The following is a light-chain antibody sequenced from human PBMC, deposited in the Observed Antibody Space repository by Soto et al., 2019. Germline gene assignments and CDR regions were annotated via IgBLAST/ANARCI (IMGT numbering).Light chain of an antibody. V-gene: IGKV3-11*01. CDR2: DAS. Sequence: EIVLTQSPDTLSLSPGDRATLSCRASQSVGSYLGWYQQRPGQAPRLLIYDASNRATGIPARFSGSGSGTDFTLTISNLEAEDFAVYYCQQRSDWPSTFGGGTKVEIK. CDR3: QQRSDWPST. CDR1: QSVGSY. J-gene: IGKJ4*01.